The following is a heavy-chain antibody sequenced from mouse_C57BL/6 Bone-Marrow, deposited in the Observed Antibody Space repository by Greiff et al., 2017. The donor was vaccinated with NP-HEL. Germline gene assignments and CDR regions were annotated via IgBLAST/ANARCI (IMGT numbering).Heavy chain of an antibody. V-gene: IGHV1-26*01. CDR3: ARWGPIYYGNSRYAMDY. Sequence: VQLQQSGPELVKPGASVKISCKASGYTFTDYYMNWVKQSHGKSLEWIGDINPNNGGTSYNQKFKGKATLTVDKSSSTAYMELRSLTSEDSAVYYCARWGPIYYGNSRYAMDYWGQGTSVTVSS. D-gene: IGHD2-1*01. J-gene: IGHJ4*01. CDR2: INPNNGGT. CDR1: GYTFTDYY.